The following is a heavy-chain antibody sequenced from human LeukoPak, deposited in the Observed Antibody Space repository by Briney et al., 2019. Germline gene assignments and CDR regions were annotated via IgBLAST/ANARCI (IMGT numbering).Heavy chain of an antibody. CDR3: ARVWGHGTLDAFDI. Sequence: ASVKVSCKASGYTFTGYYMHWVRQSPGQGLEWMGWINPNSGGTNYAQKFHGRVTMTRDTAISTAYMELSRLRSDDTAVYYCARVWGHGTLDAFDIWGQGTMVTVSS. V-gene: IGHV1-2*02. D-gene: IGHD1-14*01. CDR2: INPNSGGT. CDR1: GYTFTGYY. J-gene: IGHJ3*02.